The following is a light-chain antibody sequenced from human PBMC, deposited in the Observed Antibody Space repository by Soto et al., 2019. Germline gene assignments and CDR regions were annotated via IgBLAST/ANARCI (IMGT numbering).Light chain of an antibody. V-gene: IGKV1-5*01. CDR2: DAS. Sequence: DILMTQSPSTLSASVGDRVTITCRASQSVSRWLAWYQQKPRKDPKLLIYDASSLETGVPLRFSGSGSGTEFTLTISSLQPDDVATYYCQQYNNYPTWTFGQGNKVEIK. CDR1: QSVSRW. CDR3: QQYNNYPTWT. J-gene: IGKJ1*01.